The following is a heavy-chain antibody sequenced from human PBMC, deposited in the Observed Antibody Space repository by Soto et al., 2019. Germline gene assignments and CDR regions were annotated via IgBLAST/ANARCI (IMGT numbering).Heavy chain of an antibody. D-gene: IGHD2-15*01. V-gene: IGHV3-23*01. J-gene: IGHJ4*02. CDR2: ITGSGDDT. CDR3: AKGSGSRRPYYFDY. Sequence: PGGSLRLSCAASGFTFSNYGMSWVRQSPGKGLEWVAAITGSGDDTFHADSVKGRFTISRDNTKNTLYLQMNSLKAEDTAVFYCAKGSGSRRPYYFDYWGQGALVTVSS. CDR1: GFTFSNYG.